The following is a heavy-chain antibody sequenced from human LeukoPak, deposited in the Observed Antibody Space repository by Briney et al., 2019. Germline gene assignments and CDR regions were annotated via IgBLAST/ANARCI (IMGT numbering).Heavy chain of an antibody. J-gene: IGHJ5*02. CDR2: ISYSGST. CDR1: GGSISSSSYY. V-gene: IGHV4-39*01. CDR3: ASGGSSSWYRWFDP. Sequence: SETLSLTCTVSGGSISSSSYYWGWIRQPPGKGLEWIGDISYSGSTYYNPSLKSRVTISVDTSKNQFSLKLSSVTTTDTAVYYCASGGSSSWYRWFDPWGQGTLVTVSS. D-gene: IGHD6-13*01.